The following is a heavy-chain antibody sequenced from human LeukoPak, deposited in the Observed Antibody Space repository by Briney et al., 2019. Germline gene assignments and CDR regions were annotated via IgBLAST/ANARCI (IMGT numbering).Heavy chain of an antibody. CDR2: INPSGGST. CDR1: GYTFTSYY. CDR3: ARGNPLRYFDWLSEPFDY. J-gene: IGHJ4*02. D-gene: IGHD3-9*01. V-gene: IGHV1-46*01. Sequence: ASVKVSCKASGYTFTSYYMHWVRQAPGQGLEWMGIINPSGGSTSYAQKFQGRVTMTRDTSTSTVYMELSSLRSEDTAVYYCARGNPLRYFDWLSEPFDYWGQGTLVTVSS.